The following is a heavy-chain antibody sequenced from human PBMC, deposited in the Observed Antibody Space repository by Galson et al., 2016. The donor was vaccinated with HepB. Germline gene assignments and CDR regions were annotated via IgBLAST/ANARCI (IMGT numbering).Heavy chain of an antibody. J-gene: IGHJ4*02. CDR3: ARGGQQLVYDY. D-gene: IGHD6-13*01. V-gene: IGHV5-51*01. Sequence: KVSCKGSGYRFTDYWIGWVRQMPGKGLEWMGIINPGDSDTRYRPSFQGQVIISADKSISTAYLQWSSLKASDTAMYYCARGGQQLVYDYWGQGTLVTVSS. CDR1: GYRFTDYW. CDR2: INPGDSDT.